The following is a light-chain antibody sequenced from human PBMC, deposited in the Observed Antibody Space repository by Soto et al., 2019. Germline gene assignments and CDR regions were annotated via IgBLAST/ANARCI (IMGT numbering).Light chain of an antibody. Sequence: QSVLTQPASVSGSPGQSITISCTGTSSDVGGYNYVSWYQQHPGKAPKLIIYEVSNRPSGVSNRFSGSKSGNTASLTISGLQAEDEADYYCSSYTSSNVYVFGTGTKLTVL. V-gene: IGLV2-14*01. CDR3: SSYTSSNVYV. CDR1: SSDVGGYNY. J-gene: IGLJ1*01. CDR2: EVS.